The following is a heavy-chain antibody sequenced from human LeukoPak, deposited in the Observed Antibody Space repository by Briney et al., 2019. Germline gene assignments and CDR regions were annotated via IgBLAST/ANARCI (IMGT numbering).Heavy chain of an antibody. J-gene: IGHJ4*02. CDR1: GYTFTSYA. D-gene: IGHD3-10*01. CDR3: ARAKVPTSTNYYGSGSYLLGDY. V-gene: IGHV1-3*01. CDR2: INAGNGNT. Sequence: ASVKVSCKASGYTFTSYAMHWVRQAPGQRLEWMGWINAGNGNTKYSQKFQGRVTITRDTSASTAYMELSSLRSEDMAVYYCARAKVPTSTNYYGSGSYLLGDYWGQGTLVTVSS.